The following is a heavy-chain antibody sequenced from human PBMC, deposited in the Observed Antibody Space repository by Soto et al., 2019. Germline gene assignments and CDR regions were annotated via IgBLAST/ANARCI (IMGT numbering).Heavy chain of an antibody. Sequence: EVQLLESGGGLVQPGGSLRLSCAASGFTFSSHVMTWVRQPPGKGLEWVSSIANNGGGTYPDSVKGRFTISRDNYGSTLVLQMTSLRVEDTAVYHCARFIVGVLAAGWLRAMDVWGQGTTVSGSS. D-gene: IGHD2-2*01. V-gene: IGHV3-23*01. J-gene: IGHJ6*02. CDR1: GFTFSSHV. CDR3: ARFIVGVLAAGWLRAMDV. CDR2: IANNGGGT.